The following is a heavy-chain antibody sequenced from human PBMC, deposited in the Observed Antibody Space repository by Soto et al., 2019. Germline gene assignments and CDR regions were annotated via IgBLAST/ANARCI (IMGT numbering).Heavy chain of an antibody. Sequence: ASVKVSCKASGYTFTSYGISWVRQAPGQGLEWMGWMNPNSGNTGYAQKFQGRVTMTRNTSISTAYMELSSLRSEDTAVYYCARVRFLEWLSPHYYYYGMDVWGQGTTVTVSS. CDR3: ARVRFLEWLSPHYYYYGMDV. V-gene: IGHV1-8*02. CDR1: GYTFTSYG. D-gene: IGHD3-3*01. J-gene: IGHJ6*02. CDR2: MNPNSGNT.